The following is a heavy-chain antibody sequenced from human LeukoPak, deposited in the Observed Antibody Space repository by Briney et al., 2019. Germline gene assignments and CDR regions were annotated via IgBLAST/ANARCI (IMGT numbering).Heavy chain of an antibody. D-gene: IGHD1-26*01. Sequence: SETLSLTCAVYGESLNGHYWSWIRQSPGKGLEWIGEGSDSGGTKFNPSLKSRASISADTSRNQFSLKLRSVTAADTAVYYCAKNGQSGFSFDPWGQGTPVAVSS. CDR2: GSDSGGT. J-gene: IGHJ5*02. V-gene: IGHV4-34*01. CDR3: AKNGQSGFSFDP. CDR1: GESLNGHY.